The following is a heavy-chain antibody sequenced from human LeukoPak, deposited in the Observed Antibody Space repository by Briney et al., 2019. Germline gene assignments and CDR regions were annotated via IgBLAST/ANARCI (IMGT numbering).Heavy chain of an antibody. CDR1: GGSFSGYY. Sequence: SETLSLTCAVYGGSFSGYYWSWIRQPPGKGLEWIGEINHSGSTNYNPSLKSRVTISVDTSKNQFSLKLSSVTAADTAVYYCARHAPYGAKRRGAFDIWGQGTMVTVSS. CDR3: ARHAPYGAKRRGAFDI. CDR2: INHSGST. D-gene: IGHD4-17*01. J-gene: IGHJ3*02. V-gene: IGHV4-34*01.